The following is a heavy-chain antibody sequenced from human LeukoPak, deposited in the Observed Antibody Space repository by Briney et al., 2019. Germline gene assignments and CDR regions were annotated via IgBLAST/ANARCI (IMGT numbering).Heavy chain of an antibody. CDR1: GFTFSSYA. CDR2: ISYDGSNK. J-gene: IGHJ4*02. V-gene: IGHV3-30-3*01. Sequence: GRSLRLSCAAPGFTFSSYAMHWVRQAPGKGLEWVAVISYDGSNKYYADSVKGRFTISRDNSKNTLYLQMNSLRAEDTAVYYCASDDYWGQGTLVTVSS. CDR3: ASDDY.